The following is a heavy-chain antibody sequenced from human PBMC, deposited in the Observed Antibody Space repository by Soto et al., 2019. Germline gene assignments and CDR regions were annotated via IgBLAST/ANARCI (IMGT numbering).Heavy chain of an antibody. Sequence: GGSLRLSCAASGFTFSSYAMSWVRHAPGRGLEWVSAISARGDSTYHADSVKGRFIISRDNSNNMLYLQVNSLRAEDTALYYSAISQDRGGRTTFIYWGQRTQVTVSS. CDR1: GFTFSSYA. CDR3: AISQDRGGRTTFIY. J-gene: IGHJ4*02. V-gene: IGHV3-23*01. CDR2: ISARGDST. D-gene: IGHD3-16*01.